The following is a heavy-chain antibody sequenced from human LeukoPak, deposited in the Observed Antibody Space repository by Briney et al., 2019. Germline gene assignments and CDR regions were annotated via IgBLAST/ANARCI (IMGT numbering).Heavy chain of an antibody. V-gene: IGHV4-39*07. CDR3: ARLRLGATNPFDY. Sequence: SETLSLTCTVSGGSISSSSYCWGWIRQPPGKGLEWIGSIYYSGSTYYNPSLKSRVTISVDTSKNQFSLKLSSVTAADTAVYYCARLRLGATNPFDYWGQGTLVTVSS. CDR2: IYYSGST. J-gene: IGHJ4*02. CDR1: GGSISSSSYC. D-gene: IGHD1-26*01.